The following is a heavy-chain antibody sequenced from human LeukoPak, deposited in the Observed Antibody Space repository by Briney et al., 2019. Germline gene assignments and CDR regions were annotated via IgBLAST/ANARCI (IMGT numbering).Heavy chain of an antibody. Sequence: GGSLRLSCAASGFTFSSYAMHWVRQAPGKGLEWVAVVSYDGSNKYYADSVKGRFTISRDNSKNTLYLQMNSLRAEDTAVYYCARAMVRGVPLDYWGQGTLVTVSS. CDR2: VSYDGSNK. V-gene: IGHV3-30*04. CDR3: ARAMVRGVPLDY. D-gene: IGHD3-10*01. J-gene: IGHJ4*02. CDR1: GFTFSSYA.